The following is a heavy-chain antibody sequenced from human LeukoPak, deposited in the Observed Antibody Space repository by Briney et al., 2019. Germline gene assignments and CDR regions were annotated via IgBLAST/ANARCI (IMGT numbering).Heavy chain of an antibody. V-gene: IGHV4-30-4*01. J-gene: IGHJ4*02. CDR3: ARGGIAAADADY. CDR2: IYYSGST. CDR1: GGSISSSSYY. D-gene: IGHD6-13*01. Sequence: SETLSLTCTVSGGSISSSSYYWSWIRQPPGKGLEWIGYIYYSGSTYYNPSLKSRVTISVDTSKNQFSLKLSSVTAADTAVYYCARGGIAAADADYWGQGTLVTVSS.